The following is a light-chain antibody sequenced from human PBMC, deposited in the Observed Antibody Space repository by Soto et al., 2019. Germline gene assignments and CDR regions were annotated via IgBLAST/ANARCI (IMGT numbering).Light chain of an antibody. CDR2: KAS. V-gene: IGKV1-5*03. J-gene: IGKJ2*01. CDR1: QSISSW. Sequence: DIQMTQSPSTLSASVGDRVTITCRASQSISSWLAWYQQKPGKAPKLLIYKASSLESGVPSSFSGSGSGTAVPLTIRSLRPDAFAAYCDHHYHRRYTFGQGTKLEIK. CDR3: HHYHRRYT.